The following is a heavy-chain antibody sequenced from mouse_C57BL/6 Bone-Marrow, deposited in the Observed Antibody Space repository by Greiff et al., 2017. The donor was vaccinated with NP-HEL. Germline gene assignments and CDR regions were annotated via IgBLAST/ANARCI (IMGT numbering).Heavy chain of an antibody. J-gene: IGHJ4*01. CDR1: GFTFSSYA. Sequence: EVKVVESGGGLVKPGGSLKLSCAASGFTFSSYAMSWVRQTPEKRLEWVATISDGGSYTYYPDNVKGRFTISRDNAKNNLYLQMSHLKSEDTAMYYCAVTGVGLYAMDYWGQGTSVTVSS. V-gene: IGHV5-4*03. CDR2: ISDGGSYT. D-gene: IGHD4-1*01. CDR3: AVTGVGLYAMDY.